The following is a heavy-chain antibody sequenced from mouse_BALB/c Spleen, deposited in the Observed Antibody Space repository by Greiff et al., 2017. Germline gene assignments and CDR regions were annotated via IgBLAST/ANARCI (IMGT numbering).Heavy chain of an antibody. CDR2: IDPYNGGT. CDR1: GYAFTSYN. D-gene: IGHD2-14*01. CDR3: ARSRRYDGLPMDY. V-gene: IGHV1S135*01. Sequence: VQLQQSGPELVKPGASVKVSCKASGYAFTSYNMYWVKQSHGKSLEWIGYIDPYNGGTSYNQKFKGKATLTVDKSSSTAYMHLNSLTSEDSAVYYCARSRRYDGLPMDYWGQGTSVTVSS. J-gene: IGHJ4*01.